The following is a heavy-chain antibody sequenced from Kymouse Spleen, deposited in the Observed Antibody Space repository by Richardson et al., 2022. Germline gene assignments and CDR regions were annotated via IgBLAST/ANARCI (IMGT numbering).Heavy chain of an antibody. V-gene: IGHV3-15*01. CDR2: IKSKTDGGTT. Sequence: EVQLVESGGGLVKPGGSLRLSCAASGFTFSNAWMSWVRQAPGKGLEWVGRIKSKTDGGTTDYAAPVKGRFTISRDDSKNTLYLQMNSLKTEDTAVYYCTTDRGAARLRYYYYGMDVWGQGTTVTVSS. J-gene: IGHJ6*02. CDR1: GFTFSNAW. D-gene: IGHD6-6*01. CDR3: TTDRGAARLRYYYYGMDV.